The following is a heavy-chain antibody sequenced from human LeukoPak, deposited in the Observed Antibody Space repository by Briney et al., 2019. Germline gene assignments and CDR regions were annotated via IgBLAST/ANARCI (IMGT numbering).Heavy chain of an antibody. Sequence: GGSLRLSCAASEFTFSSYNMNWVRQAPGKGLEWVSSISSSSKYIYYADSVKGRFTISRDNAKNSLYLQMNSLRAEDTAVYYCAREPFWSGYFSNLHFDYWGRGTLLTVSS. CDR3: AREPFWSGYFSNLHFDY. J-gene: IGHJ4*02. CDR1: EFTFSSYN. CDR2: ISSSSKYI. D-gene: IGHD3-3*01. V-gene: IGHV3-21*01.